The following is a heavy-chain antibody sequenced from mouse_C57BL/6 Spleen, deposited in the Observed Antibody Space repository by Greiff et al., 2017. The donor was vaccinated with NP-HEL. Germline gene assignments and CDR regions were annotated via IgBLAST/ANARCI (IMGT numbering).Heavy chain of an antibody. J-gene: IGHJ2*01. CDR3: ARDEGYYGSRPLDY. Sequence: EVKLLESGGGLVKPGGSLKLSCAASGFTFSSYAMSWVRQTPEKRLEWVATISDGGSYTYYPDNVKGRFTISRDNAKNNLYLQMSHLKSEDTAMYYCARDEGYYGSRPLDYWGQGTTLTVSS. CDR1: GFTFSSYA. V-gene: IGHV5-4*01. CDR2: ISDGGSYT. D-gene: IGHD1-1*01.